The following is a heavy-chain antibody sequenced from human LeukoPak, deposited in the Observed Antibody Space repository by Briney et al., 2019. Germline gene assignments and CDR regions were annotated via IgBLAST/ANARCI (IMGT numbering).Heavy chain of an antibody. D-gene: IGHD2-8*01. Sequence: ASVTVSCTASGYSPTTYYMHWVRQAPGQGLEWVAIINPSGGGTKYAQKFQGRVTMTRDTPTNTVYMELSSLRTEDTAVYYCASVYLYGMDVWGQGTTVTVSS. CDR3: ASVYLYGMDV. CDR1: GYSPTTYY. CDR2: INPSGGGT. J-gene: IGHJ6*02. V-gene: IGHV1-46*01.